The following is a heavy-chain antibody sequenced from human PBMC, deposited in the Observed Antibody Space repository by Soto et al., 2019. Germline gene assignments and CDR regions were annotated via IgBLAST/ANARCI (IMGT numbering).Heavy chain of an antibody. Sequence: SETLSLTCTVSGGSVSSGSYHWSWIRQPPGKGLEWIGYIYYSGSTNYNPSLKSRVTISVDTSKNQFSLKLSSVTAADTAVYYCARDSWAAAGGGWFDPWGQGTLVTVSS. J-gene: IGHJ5*02. V-gene: IGHV4-61*01. CDR1: GGSVSSGSYH. CDR3: ARDSWAAAGGGWFDP. CDR2: IYYSGST. D-gene: IGHD6-13*01.